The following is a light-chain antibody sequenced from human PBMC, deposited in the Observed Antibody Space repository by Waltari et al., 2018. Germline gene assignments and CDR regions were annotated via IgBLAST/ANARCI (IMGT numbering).Light chain of an antibody. V-gene: IGKV1-5*01. Sequence: DIQMTQSPSSLSASVGDRVTITCQASQDISNYLNWYQQKPGKAPKLLIYDASSLESGVPSRFSGSGSGTEFTLTISSLQPDDFATYYCQQYNSYSTTFGQGTKVEIK. CDR3: QQYNSYSTT. J-gene: IGKJ1*01. CDR1: QDISNY. CDR2: DAS.